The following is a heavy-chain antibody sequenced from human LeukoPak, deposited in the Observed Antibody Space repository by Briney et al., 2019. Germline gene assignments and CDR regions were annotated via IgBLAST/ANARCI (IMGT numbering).Heavy chain of an antibody. CDR1: GYTFTGYY. CDR2: INPNSGGT. D-gene: IGHD5-12*01. J-gene: IGHJ4*02. CDR3: ARDLGGRSGGYDFDY. V-gene: IGHV1-2*02. Sequence: SSVKVSCKASGYTFTGYYMHWVRQAPGQGLEWMGWINPNSGGTNYAQKFQGRVTMTRDTSISTAYMELSRLRSDDTAVYYCARDLGGRSGGYDFDYWGQGTLVTVSS.